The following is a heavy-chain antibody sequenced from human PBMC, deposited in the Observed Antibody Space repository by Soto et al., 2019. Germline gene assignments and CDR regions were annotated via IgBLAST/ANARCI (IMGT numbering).Heavy chain of an antibody. Sequence: PGGSLRLSCAASGFTFSSYSMNWVRQAPGKGLEWVSSISSSSSYIYYADSVKGRFTISRDNAKNSLYLQMNSLRAEDTAVYYRARGRGGQQLTNFDYWGQGTLVTVSS. CDR2: ISSSSSYI. CDR3: ARGRGGQQLTNFDY. D-gene: IGHD6-13*01. J-gene: IGHJ4*02. V-gene: IGHV3-21*01. CDR1: GFTFSSYS.